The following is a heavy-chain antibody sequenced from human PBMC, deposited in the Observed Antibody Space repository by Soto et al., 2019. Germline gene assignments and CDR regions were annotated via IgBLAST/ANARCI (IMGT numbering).Heavy chain of an antibody. CDR2: IIPIFGTA. CDR1: GGTFSSYA. CDR3: ARDVTGYGMDV. V-gene: IGHV1-69*13. J-gene: IGHJ6*02. Sequence: VASVKVSCKASGGTFSSYAISWVRQAPGQGLEWMGGIIPIFGTANYAQKFQGRVTITADESTSTAYMELSGLRSEDTAVYYCARDVTGYGMDVWGQGTTVTVS. D-gene: IGHD3-10*01.